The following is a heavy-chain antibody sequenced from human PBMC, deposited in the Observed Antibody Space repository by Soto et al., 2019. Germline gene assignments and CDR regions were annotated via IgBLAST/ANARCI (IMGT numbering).Heavy chain of an antibody. CDR2: IHYSGST. CDR1: GVSITSHY. Sequence: PSETLSLTCTVSGVSITSHYWTWIRQPPGKGLEWIGNIHYSGSTNYSPSLKSRVIISVDTSKNQLSLKLSSVTAADTAVYYCARQRPTDGRWEFANYYGMDVWGQGTPVTVSS. CDR3: ARQRPTDGRWEFANYYGMDV. J-gene: IGHJ6*02. V-gene: IGHV4-59*08. D-gene: IGHD1-26*01.